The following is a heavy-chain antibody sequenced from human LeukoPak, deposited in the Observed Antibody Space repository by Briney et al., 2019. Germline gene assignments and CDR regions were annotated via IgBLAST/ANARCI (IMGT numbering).Heavy chain of an antibody. J-gene: IGHJ5*02. CDR2: INTKTGGT. D-gene: IGHD6-19*01. Sequence: GASVKVSCKASGYSFTDYHMHWVRQAPGQGLEWMGWINTKTGGTNYAQTFQGSVTLTRDTSISTVYMEMSSLGSDDTAIYYCARDRPGYSSYFDPWGQGTLVTVSS. CDR1: GYSFTDYH. CDR3: ARDRPGYSSYFDP. V-gene: IGHV1-2*02.